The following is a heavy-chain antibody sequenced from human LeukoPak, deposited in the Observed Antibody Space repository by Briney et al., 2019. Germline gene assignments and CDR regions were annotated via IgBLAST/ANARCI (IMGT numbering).Heavy chain of an antibody. Sequence: SSETLSLTCTVSGGSISSHYWSWLRQPPGKGLGWIGYIYYSGSTNYNPSLKSRVTISVDTSKNQFSLKLSSVTAADTAVYYCARATQSRITIFGVVPDAFDIWGQGTMVTVSS. V-gene: IGHV4-59*11. CDR3: ARATQSRITIFGVVPDAFDI. D-gene: IGHD3-3*01. CDR1: GGSISSHY. CDR2: IYYSGST. J-gene: IGHJ3*02.